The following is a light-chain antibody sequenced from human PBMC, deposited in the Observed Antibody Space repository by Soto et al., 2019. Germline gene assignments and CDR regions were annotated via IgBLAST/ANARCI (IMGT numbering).Light chain of an antibody. Sequence: DYQVTQSPSTLPASVGDRVTITCRASQGISNYLAWYQQKPGKVPKLLIYAASTLQSGVPSRFSGSGSGTDFTLTISSLQPEDVATYYCQKYNSAPQTFGQGTKVDI. J-gene: IGKJ1*01. CDR2: AAS. CDR1: QGISNY. V-gene: IGKV1-27*01. CDR3: QKYNSAPQT.